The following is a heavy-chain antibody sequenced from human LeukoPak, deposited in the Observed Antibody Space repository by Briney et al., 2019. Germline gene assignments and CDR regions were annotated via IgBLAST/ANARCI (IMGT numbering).Heavy chain of an antibody. CDR2: ISYDGSNK. J-gene: IGHJ4*02. Sequence: GGSLRLSCAASGFTFSSYAMHWVRQAPGKGLEWMAVISYDGSNKYYADSVKGRFTISRDNSKNTLYLQMNSLRAEDTAVYYCARDLPQQGYFDYWGQGTLVTVSS. V-gene: IGHV3-30-3*01. CDR3: ARDLPQQGYFDY. CDR1: GFTFSSYA.